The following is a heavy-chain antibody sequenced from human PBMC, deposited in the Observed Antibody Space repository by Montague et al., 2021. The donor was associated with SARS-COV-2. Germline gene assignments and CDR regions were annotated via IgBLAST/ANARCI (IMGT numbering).Heavy chain of an antibody. Sequence: SETLSLTCTVSGGSISPYYWSWIRQSPGKGLECIGYTSYSGSTDHNPSLKSRVTISIDTSKNQLSLKLSSVTAADTAVYYCARWGEYYDSPYYYYAMDVWGQGTTVTVSS. CDR2: TSYSGST. D-gene: IGHD3-3*01. V-gene: IGHV4-59*12. J-gene: IGHJ6*02. CDR1: GGSISPYY. CDR3: ARWGEYYDSPYYYYAMDV.